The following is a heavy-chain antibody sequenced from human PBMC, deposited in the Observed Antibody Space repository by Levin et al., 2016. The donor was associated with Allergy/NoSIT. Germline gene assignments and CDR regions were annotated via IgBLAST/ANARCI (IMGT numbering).Heavy chain of an antibody. V-gene: IGHV4-34*01. CDR3: ARGHSAGTTFIGARQDY. Sequence: WIRQPPGKGLEWIGEIKHSGSTNYNPSLKSRVTISVDTSKNQFSLKLSSVTAADTAVYYCARGHSAGTTFIGARQDYWGQGTLVTVSS. J-gene: IGHJ4*02. CDR2: IKHSGST. D-gene: IGHD1-1*01.